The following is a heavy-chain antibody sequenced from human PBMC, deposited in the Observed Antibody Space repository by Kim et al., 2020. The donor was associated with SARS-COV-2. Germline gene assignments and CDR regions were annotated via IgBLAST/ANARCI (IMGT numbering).Heavy chain of an antibody. J-gene: IGHJ6*02. V-gene: IGHV5-51*01. Sequence: GESLKISCKGSGYSFTSYWIGWVRQMPGKGLEWMGIIYPGDSDTRYSPSFQGQVTISADKSISTAYLQWSSLKASDTAMYYCARHYWGEDTAMVNSYYYGMDVWGQGTTVTVSS. D-gene: IGHD5-18*01. CDR1: GYSFTSYW. CDR3: ARHYWGEDTAMVNSYYYGMDV. CDR2: IYPGDSDT.